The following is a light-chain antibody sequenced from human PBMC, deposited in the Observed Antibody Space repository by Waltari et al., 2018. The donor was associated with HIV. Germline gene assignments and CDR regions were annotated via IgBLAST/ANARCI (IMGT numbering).Light chain of an antibody. V-gene: IGLV1-47*01. CDR2: RDN. CDR1: SFNVGRSF. J-gene: IGLJ1*01. Sequence: QSVLTHPPSASGTPGQRVPVSCSGSSFNVGRSFVSWYHQLPGTAPKVLIFRDNQRPSGVPDRFSGSKSGASASLAISGLRSEDEADYYCAAWDDSLRGSYVFGPGTKVTVL. CDR3: AAWDDSLRGSYV.